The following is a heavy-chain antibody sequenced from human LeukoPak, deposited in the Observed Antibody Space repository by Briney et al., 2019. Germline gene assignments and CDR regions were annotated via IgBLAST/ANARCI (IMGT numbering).Heavy chain of an antibody. D-gene: IGHD2-2*01. Sequence: GGSLRLSCAASGFTFSSYGMHRVRQAPGKGLEWVAVIWYDGSNKYYADSVKGRFTISRDNSKNTLYLQMNSLRAEDTAVYYCAREVPAAMPYYYYYMDVWGKGTTVTVSS. J-gene: IGHJ6*03. CDR1: GFTFSSYG. CDR2: IWYDGSNK. CDR3: AREVPAAMPYYYYYMDV. V-gene: IGHV3-33*01.